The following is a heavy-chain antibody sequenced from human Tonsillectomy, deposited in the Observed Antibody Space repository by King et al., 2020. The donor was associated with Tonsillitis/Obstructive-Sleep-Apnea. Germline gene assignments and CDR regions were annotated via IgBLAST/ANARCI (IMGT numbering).Heavy chain of an antibody. Sequence: VQLVESGGGLVQPGGSLRLSCAASGFTFSSYAMSWVRQAPGKGLEWVSAISGSGGSTYYADSVEGRFTISRDNSKNTLYLQMNSLRAEDTAVYYCAKADTYYYDSSGYLGAFDIWGQGTMVTVSS. CDR1: GFTFSSYA. CDR2: ISGSGGST. J-gene: IGHJ3*02. CDR3: AKADTYYYDSSGYLGAFDI. D-gene: IGHD3-22*01. V-gene: IGHV3-23*04.